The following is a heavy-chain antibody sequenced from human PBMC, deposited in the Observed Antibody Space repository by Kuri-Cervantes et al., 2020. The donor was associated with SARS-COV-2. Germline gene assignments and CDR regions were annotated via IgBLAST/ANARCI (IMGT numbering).Heavy chain of an antibody. V-gene: IGHV4-34*01. CDR3: ARGGISYYFYSMEV. Sequence: SETLSLTCAVYGGSFSGYYWSWIRQPPGKGLEWIGEINHSGSTNYNPSLKSRVTISVDTSKNQFSLKLSPVTPEDTAVYYCARGGISYYFYSMEVWGKGTTVTVSS. CDR1: GGSFSGYY. CDR2: INHSGST. D-gene: IGHD6-13*01. J-gene: IGHJ6*03.